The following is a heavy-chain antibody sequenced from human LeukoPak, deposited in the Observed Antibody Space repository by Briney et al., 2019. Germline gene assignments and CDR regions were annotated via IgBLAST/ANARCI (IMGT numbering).Heavy chain of an antibody. Sequence: GGSLRLSCAASRFTFSSYSMNWVRQAPGKGLEWVSSISSSSSYIYYADSVKGRFTISRDNAKNSLYLQMNSLRAEDTAVYYCARSGSYDYFDDWGQGTLVTVSS. CDR2: ISSSSSYI. CDR3: ARSGSYDYFDD. V-gene: IGHV3-21*01. CDR1: RFTFSSYS. D-gene: IGHD1-26*01. J-gene: IGHJ4*02.